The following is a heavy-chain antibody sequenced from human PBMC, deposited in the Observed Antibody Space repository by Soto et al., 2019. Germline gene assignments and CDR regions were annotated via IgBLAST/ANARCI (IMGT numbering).Heavy chain of an antibody. Sequence: SETLSLTCAVYGGSFSGYYWSWIRQPPGKGLEWIGEINHSGSTNYNPSLKSRVTISVDTSKNQFSLKLSSVTAADTAVYYCARGLSGYYGSGSPAGYWGQGTLVTVSS. CDR3: ARGLSGYYGSGSPAGY. V-gene: IGHV4-34*01. D-gene: IGHD3-10*01. CDR2: INHSGST. J-gene: IGHJ4*02. CDR1: GGSFSGYY.